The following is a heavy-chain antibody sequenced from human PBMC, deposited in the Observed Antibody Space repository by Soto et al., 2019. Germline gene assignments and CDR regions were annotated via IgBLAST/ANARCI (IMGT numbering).Heavy chain of an antibody. V-gene: IGHV3-9*01. CDR2: ISWNSGMK. Sequence: LRLSCAASGFTFDDYAMHWVRQVPGRGLEWVSGISWNSGMKSYADSVKGRFTISRDNAKNSLYLQMNSLRGEDTALYYCAKGDSGSPSYGMDVWGQGTTVTVSS. D-gene: IGHD6-6*01. CDR3: AKGDSGSPSYGMDV. J-gene: IGHJ6*02. CDR1: GFTFDDYA.